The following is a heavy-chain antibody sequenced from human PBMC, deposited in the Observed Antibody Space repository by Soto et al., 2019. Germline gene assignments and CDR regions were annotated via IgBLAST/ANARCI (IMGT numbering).Heavy chain of an antibody. D-gene: IGHD3-22*01. V-gene: IGHV1-69*12. CDR2: IIPIFGTA. CDR3: ARVRYYDSSGLIDV. Sequence: QVQLVQSGAEVKKPGSSVKVSCKASGGTFSSYAISWVRQAPGQGLEWMGGIIPIFGTANYAQKFQGRVTMTADDSTSTAYMELSSLRYEDTAVYYCARVRYYDSSGLIDVWGPGTTVTVSS. J-gene: IGHJ6*02. CDR1: GGTFSSYA.